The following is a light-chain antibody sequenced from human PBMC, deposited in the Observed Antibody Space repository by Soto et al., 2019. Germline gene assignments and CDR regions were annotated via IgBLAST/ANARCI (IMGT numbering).Light chain of an antibody. CDR2: GAS. V-gene: IGKV3D-20*02. Sequence: EILLTHSPGTLSLYPWERATLSCRASQSVSSSYLAWYQQKPGQAPRLLLNGASTRATDIPNRFSGSGSGTDFTLTINSLEPEDFAVYYCQQRNVWPPITFGQGTRLEIK. J-gene: IGKJ5*01. CDR1: QSVSSSY. CDR3: QQRNVWPPIT.